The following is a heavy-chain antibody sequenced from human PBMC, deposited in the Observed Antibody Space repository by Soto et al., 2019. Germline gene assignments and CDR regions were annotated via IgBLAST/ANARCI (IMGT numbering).Heavy chain of an antibody. CDR3: ARDLGGPDY. V-gene: IGHV3-74*03. D-gene: IGHD3-16*01. J-gene: IGHJ4*02. CDR2: LSSDGFGT. CDR1: GFTLSAYW. Sequence: RLSCAASGFTLSAYWMHWVRQAPGRGLEWVSRLSSDGFGTAYADSVKGRFHISRDNARNTLFLQMNGLRAEDTAVYYCARDLGGPDYWGRGTLVTVSS.